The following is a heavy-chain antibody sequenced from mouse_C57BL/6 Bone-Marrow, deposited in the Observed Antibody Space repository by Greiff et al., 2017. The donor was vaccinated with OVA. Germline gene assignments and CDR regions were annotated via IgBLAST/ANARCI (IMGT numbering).Heavy chain of an antibody. CDR2: ISDGGSYT. CDR1: GFTFSSYA. CDR3: ARDGPYYGYDVLAY. Sequence: EVQGVESGGGLVKPGGSLKLSCAASGFTFSSYAMSWVRQTPEKRLEWVATISDGGSYTYYPDNVKGRFTISRDNAKNNLYLQMSHLKSEDTAMYYCARDGPYYGYDVLAYWGQGTLVTVSA. V-gene: IGHV5-4*01. D-gene: IGHD2-9*01. J-gene: IGHJ3*01.